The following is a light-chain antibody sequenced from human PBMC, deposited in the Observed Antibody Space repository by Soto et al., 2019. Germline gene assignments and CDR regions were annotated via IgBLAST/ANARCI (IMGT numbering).Light chain of an antibody. V-gene: IGKV3-15*01. CDR2: DAS. Sequence: EIVLTQSPATLSLSPGERATLSCRASQSVSIYLAWYQQRPGQAPRLLIYDASARATGIPARFSGSGSGTEFTLTISSLQSEDFAVYYCQHYNNWPFTFGQGTKLEIK. CDR1: QSVSIY. J-gene: IGKJ2*01. CDR3: QHYNNWPFT.